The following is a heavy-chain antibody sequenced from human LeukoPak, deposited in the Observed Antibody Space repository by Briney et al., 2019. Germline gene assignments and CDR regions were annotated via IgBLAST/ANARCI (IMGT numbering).Heavy chain of an antibody. Sequence: SETLSLTCAVSGDSISNRNSYWGWIRQPPGKGLEWIGGIYYSGSTHYTSSLKSRVTISADTSKNQFSLKLSSVTAADTAVYYCARRVSYSYGPHFDYWGPGTLVTVSS. V-gene: IGHV4-39*01. CDR1: GDSISNRNSY. CDR2: IYYSGST. D-gene: IGHD5-18*01. J-gene: IGHJ4*02. CDR3: ARRVSYSYGPHFDY.